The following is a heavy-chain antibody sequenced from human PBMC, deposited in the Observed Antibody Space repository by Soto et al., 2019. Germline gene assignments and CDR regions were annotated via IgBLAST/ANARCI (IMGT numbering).Heavy chain of an antibody. J-gene: IGHJ6*02. V-gene: IGHV4-30-4*01. D-gene: IGHD3-10*01. CDR1: GGSISIGDYY. CDR3: ARERPNYYGSGSYYYGMDV. CDR2: IYYSGST. Sequence: SETLSLTCTVSGGSISIGDYYWSWIRQHPEKGPEWIGYIYYSGSTYYNPSLKSRVTISVDTSKNQFSLKLSSVTAADTAVYYCARERPNYYGSGSYYYGMDVWGQGTTVTVSS.